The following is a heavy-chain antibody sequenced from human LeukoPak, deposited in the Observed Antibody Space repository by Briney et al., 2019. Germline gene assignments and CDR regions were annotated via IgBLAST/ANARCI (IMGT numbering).Heavy chain of an antibody. J-gene: IGHJ3*02. CDR1: GFTVSSNY. CDR2: FYRGIST. D-gene: IGHD3-22*01. V-gene: IGHV3-66*02. CDR3: ARYYDSSGYTQGAFDI. Sequence: GGSLRLSCAASGFTVSSNYMIWVRQATGKGLEWVSSFYRGISTYYADSVKGRFTTSRDHSKNTVYLQMDSLRPEDTAVYYCARYYDSSGYTQGAFDIWGQGTMVTVS.